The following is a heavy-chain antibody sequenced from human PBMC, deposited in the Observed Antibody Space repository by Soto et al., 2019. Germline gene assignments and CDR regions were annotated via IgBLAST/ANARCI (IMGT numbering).Heavy chain of an antibody. Sequence: QVQLQESGPGLVKPSETLSLTCTVSGGSISSYYWSWIRQPPGKGLEWIGYIYYSGSTNYNPSLKGRVTISVDTSKNQFSLKLRSVTAADTAVYYCARESPGTAEYFQHWGQGTLVTVSS. CDR3: ARESPGTAEYFQH. V-gene: IGHV4-59*01. D-gene: IGHD1-1*01. J-gene: IGHJ1*01. CDR2: IYYSGST. CDR1: GGSISSYY.